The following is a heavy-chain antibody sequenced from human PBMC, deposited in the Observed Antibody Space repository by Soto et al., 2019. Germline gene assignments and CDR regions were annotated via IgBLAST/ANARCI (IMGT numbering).Heavy chain of an antibody. CDR2: IYTNGAT. CDR3: ARRASGSGRHFDN. Sequence: SETLSLTCTVSGDSISSFYWSWIRQPAGKGLEWIGRIYTNGATNYNPSLRSRVTMSVDTSKNQFSLELSSVTAADTAVYYCARRASGSGRHFDNWGQGTLVTVSS. CDR1: GDSISSFY. V-gene: IGHV4-4*07. D-gene: IGHD3-10*01. J-gene: IGHJ4*02.